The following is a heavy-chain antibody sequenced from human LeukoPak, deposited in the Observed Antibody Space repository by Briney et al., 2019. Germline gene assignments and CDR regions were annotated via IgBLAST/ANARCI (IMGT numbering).Heavy chain of an antibody. CDR2: INHSGST. CDR3: ARSGSYLEGLYYYGMDV. D-gene: IGHD1-26*01. Sequence: PSETLSLTCAGYGGSFSGYYWGWIRQPPGKGLEWIGEINHSGSTNYNPSLKSRVTISVDTSKNQFSLKLSSVTAADTAVYYCARSGSYLEGLYYYGMDVWGQGTTVTVSS. CDR1: GGSFSGYY. V-gene: IGHV4-34*01. J-gene: IGHJ6*02.